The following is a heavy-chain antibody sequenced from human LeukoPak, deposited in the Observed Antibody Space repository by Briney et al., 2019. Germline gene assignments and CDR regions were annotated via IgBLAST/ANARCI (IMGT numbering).Heavy chain of an antibody. D-gene: IGHD6-13*01. CDR3: VRGVGVSRFNYLDS. J-gene: IGHJ4*02. CDR2: IISDESST. CDR1: GFTFSSYW. V-gene: IGHV3-74*01. Sequence: GGSLRLSCAASGFTFSSYWMHWVRQAPGKGLVWVSRIISDESSTSYADSVKGRFTISRDNSKNTLYLQMNSLRDDDTAVYYCVRGVGVSRFNYLDSWGQGTLVIVSS.